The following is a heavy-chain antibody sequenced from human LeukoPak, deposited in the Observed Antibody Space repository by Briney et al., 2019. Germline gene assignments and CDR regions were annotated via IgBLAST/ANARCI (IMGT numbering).Heavy chain of an antibody. J-gene: IGHJ4*02. CDR1: GGTFSSYA. Sequence: ASVKFSCKASGGTFSSYAISWVRQAPGQGLEWMGRIIPILGIANYAQKFQGRVTITADKSTSTAYMELSSLRSEDTAVYYCAREIGVRGGPFDYWGQGTLVTVSS. CDR2: IIPILGIA. V-gene: IGHV1-69*04. D-gene: IGHD2-15*01. CDR3: AREIGVRGGPFDY.